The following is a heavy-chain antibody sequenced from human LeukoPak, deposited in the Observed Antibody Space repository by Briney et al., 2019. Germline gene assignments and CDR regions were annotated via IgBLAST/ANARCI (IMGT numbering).Heavy chain of an antibody. CDR3: ARTGTGYGQHILDY. CDR1: GVTFSGYY. D-gene: IGHD3/OR15-3a*01. CDR2: INHSGST. V-gene: IGHV4-34*01. J-gene: IGHJ4*02. Sequence: SETLSLTCAVYGVTFSGYYWSWILQPLGKGLECIAEINHSGSTNYNPSRKSRVTISVDTSKNRCSLKLSSVTAADTAVYYCARTGTGYGQHILDYGGQGTLVTVSS.